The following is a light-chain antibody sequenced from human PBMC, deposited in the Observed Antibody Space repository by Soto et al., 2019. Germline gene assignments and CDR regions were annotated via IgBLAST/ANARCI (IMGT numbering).Light chain of an antibody. CDR3: GSWDSSLSAYV. J-gene: IGLJ1*01. V-gene: IGLV1-51*01. CDR1: SSNIGGNS. CDR2: DDD. Sequence: QSVLTQPPSVSAAPGQRVTISCSGSSSNIGGNSVSRYQRLPGTAPKLLIYDDDKRPSRIPDRFSGSKSGTSATLGITGFQTGDEADYYCGSWDSSLSAYVFGTGTKVTVL.